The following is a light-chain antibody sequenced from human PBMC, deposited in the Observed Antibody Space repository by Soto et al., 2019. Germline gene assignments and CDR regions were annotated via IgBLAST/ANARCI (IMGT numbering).Light chain of an antibody. Sequence: QSVLTQPPSASGTPGQRVIISCSGSSSNIGDNYVYWYQQLPGTAPKLLIYNINQRPSGVPDRFSGSKSGTSASLAISGRRSEDEGDYYCATLDDRLSGGVFGGGTPLTVL. J-gene: IGLJ3*02. CDR1: SSNIGDNY. CDR2: NIN. CDR3: ATLDDRLSGGV. V-gene: IGLV1-47*02.